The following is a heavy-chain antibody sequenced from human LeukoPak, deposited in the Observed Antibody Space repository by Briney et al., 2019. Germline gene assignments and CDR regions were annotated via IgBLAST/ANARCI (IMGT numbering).Heavy chain of an antibody. CDR2: IYPGDSDT. J-gene: IGHJ5*02. CDR1: GYSFTSYW. V-gene: IGHV5-51*01. Sequence: GEALKISCKGSGYSFTSYWIGWVRPMPGKGLEWMGIIYPGDSDTRYSPSFQGQVTISADKSISTAYLQWSSLKASDTAMYYCARSGLGYCSGGSCYYGPWGQGTLVTVSS. CDR3: ARSGLGYCSGGSCYYGP. D-gene: IGHD2-15*01.